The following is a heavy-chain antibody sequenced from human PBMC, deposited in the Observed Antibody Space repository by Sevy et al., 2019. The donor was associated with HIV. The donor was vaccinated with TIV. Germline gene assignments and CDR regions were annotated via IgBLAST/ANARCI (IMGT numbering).Heavy chain of an antibody. D-gene: IGHD3-16*01. CDR1: GFSFSTYW. Sequence: GGSLRLSCAASGFSFSTYWMTWVRQAPGKGLEWVATMNQDGTERDYVDSVKGRFTISRDNTKTSLFLQMNSLRAEDAGVCDCVREGLGGLSYSLDCWGQGTLVTVSS. CDR2: MNQDGTER. CDR3: VREGLGGLSYSLDC. J-gene: IGHJ4*02. V-gene: IGHV3-7*01.